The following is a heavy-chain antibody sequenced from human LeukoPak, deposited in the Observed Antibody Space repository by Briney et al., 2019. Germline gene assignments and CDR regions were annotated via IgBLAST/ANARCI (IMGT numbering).Heavy chain of an antibody. D-gene: IGHD3-22*01. CDR3: ARARITMIVVVMDY. CDR2: ISYDGSNK. J-gene: IGHJ4*02. CDR1: GFTFSSYA. Sequence: GGSLRLSCAASGFTFSSYAMHWVRQAPGKGLEWVAVISYDGSNKYYADSVKGRFTISRDNSKNTLYLQMNSLRAEDTAVYYCARARITMIVVVMDYWGQGTLVTVSS. V-gene: IGHV3-30-3*01.